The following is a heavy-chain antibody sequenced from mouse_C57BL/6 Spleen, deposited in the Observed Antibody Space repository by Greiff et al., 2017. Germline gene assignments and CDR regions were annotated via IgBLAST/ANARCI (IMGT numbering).Heavy chain of an antibody. Sequence: QVQLQQSGPELVKPGASVKISCTASGFAFSSSSMNWVKQRPGKGLEWIGRIYPGDGDTDYAGKFKGKATLTADKSCNTAYLQLSSLTSEDTAVYFCARWGGGSCECWGQGTTVTVSS. CDR3: ARWGGGSCEC. V-gene: IGHV1-82*01. J-gene: IGHJ2*01. D-gene: IGHD1-1*02. CDR2: IYPGDGDT. CDR1: GFAFSSSS.